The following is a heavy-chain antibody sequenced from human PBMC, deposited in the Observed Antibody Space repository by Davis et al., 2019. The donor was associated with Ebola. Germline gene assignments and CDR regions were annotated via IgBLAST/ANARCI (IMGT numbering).Heavy chain of an antibody. CDR1: GFTFSSYG. V-gene: IGHV3-30*18. CDR2: ISYDGSNK. CDR3: VKASGRFLEWFLYGMDV. Sequence: GESLKISCAASGFTFSSYGMHWVRQAPGKGLEWVAVISYDGSNKYYADSVKGRFTISRDNSKNTLYLQMNSLRAEDTAVYYCVKASGRFLEWFLYGMDVWGQGTTVTVSS. J-gene: IGHJ6*02. D-gene: IGHD3-3*01.